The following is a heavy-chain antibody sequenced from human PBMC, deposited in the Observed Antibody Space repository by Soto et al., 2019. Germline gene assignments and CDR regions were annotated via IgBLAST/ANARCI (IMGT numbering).Heavy chain of an antibody. CDR1: GFTFSSYA. V-gene: IGHV3-23*01. J-gene: IGHJ4*02. D-gene: IGHD2-15*01. CDR2: ISGSGGST. CDR3: AKDRGAAVVVVAPDLFDY. Sequence: EVQLLESGGGLVQPGGSLRLSCAASGFTFSSYAMSWVRQAPGKGLEWVSAISGSGGSTYYADSVKGRFTISRDNSKNTLYLQMNSLRAEDTAVYYCAKDRGAAVVVVAPDLFDYWGQGTLVTVSS.